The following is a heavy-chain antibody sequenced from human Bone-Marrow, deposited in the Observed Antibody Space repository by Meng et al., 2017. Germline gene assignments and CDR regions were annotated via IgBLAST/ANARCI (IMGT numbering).Heavy chain of an antibody. CDR1: GYTFTSYD. D-gene: IGHD6-13*01. CDR3: ARLYSSSWLHYYYGMDV. J-gene: IGHJ6*02. Sequence: ASVNVSCKASGYTFTSYDINWVRQATGQGLEWMGWMNPNSGNTGYAQKFQGRVTITRNTPISTAYMELSSLRSEDTAVYYCARLYSSSWLHYYYGMDVWGQGTTVTVSS. V-gene: IGHV1-8*03. CDR2: MNPNSGNT.